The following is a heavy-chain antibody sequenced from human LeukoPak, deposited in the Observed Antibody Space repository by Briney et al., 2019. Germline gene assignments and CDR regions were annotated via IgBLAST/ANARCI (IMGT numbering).Heavy chain of an antibody. D-gene: IGHD3-9*01. CDR1: GFTFSSYA. CDR2: ISYDGSNK. J-gene: IGHJ4*02. Sequence: PGRSLRLSCAASGFTFSSYAMHWVRQAPGKGLEWVAVISYDGSNKYYADSVKGRFTISRDNSKNTLYLQMNSLRAEDTAVYYCAKGGGGYFDWLLPPTDYWGQGTLVTVSS. CDR3: AKGGGGYFDWLLPPTDY. V-gene: IGHV3-30-3*01.